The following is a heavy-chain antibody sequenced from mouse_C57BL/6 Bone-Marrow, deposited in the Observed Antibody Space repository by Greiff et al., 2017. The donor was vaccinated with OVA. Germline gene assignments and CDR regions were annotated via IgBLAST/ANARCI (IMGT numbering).Heavy chain of an antibody. CDR1: GYTFTSYG. CDR2: IYPRSGNT. J-gene: IGHJ4*01. V-gene: IGHV1-81*01. D-gene: IGHD1-3*01. CDR3: AREWSLYAMDY. Sequence: VQLQQSGAELARPGASVKLSCKASGYTFTSYGISWVKQRTGQGLEWIGEIYPRSGNTYYNEKFKGKATLTAGKSSSTAYMELRSLTSEDSAVYFCAREWSLYAMDYWGQGTSVTVSS.